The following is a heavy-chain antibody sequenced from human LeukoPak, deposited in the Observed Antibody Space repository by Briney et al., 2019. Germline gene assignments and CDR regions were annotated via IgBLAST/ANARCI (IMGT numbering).Heavy chain of an antibody. CDR2: ISGSGVST. V-gene: IGHV3-23*01. Sequence: GGSLRLSCAASGFTFRSYALSWFRQAPGKGLEWVSAISGSGVSTYYADSVKGRFTISRDNSKNTLYLQMNSLRAEDTAVYYCAKDHGIVVVPAAMEVRWFDPWGQGTLVTVSS. J-gene: IGHJ5*02. CDR3: AKDHGIVVVPAAMEVRWFDP. D-gene: IGHD2-2*01. CDR1: GFTFRSYA.